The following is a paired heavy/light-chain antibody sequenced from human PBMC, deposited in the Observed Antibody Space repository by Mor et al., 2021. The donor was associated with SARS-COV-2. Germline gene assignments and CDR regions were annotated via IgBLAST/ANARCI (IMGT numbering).Light chain of an antibody. CDR1: SSDVGNYNF. V-gene: IGLV2-23*02. Sequence: QSALTQPASVSGSPGQSITISCTGTSSDVGNYNFVSWSQQHPGKAPKLVIYEVSKRPSGVSGRFSGSKSGNTASLTISGLQAEDEADYYCCSLANTNSNPYVFGTGTKVIVL. CDR2: EVS. CDR3: CSLANTNSNPYV. J-gene: IGLJ1*01.
Heavy chain of an antibody. J-gene: IGHJ4*02. Sequence: EVQLLESGGGLVQPGGSLRLSCAAPGFIFSNYWMHWVRQVPGEGLVWVSRINMDGSRTVYADSVRGRFTISRDNVKNTLYLQMNSLRDEDTAIYYCAREGYRSAWDYWGQGTLVTVSS. V-gene: IGHV3-74*01. CDR3: AREGYRSAWDY. D-gene: IGHD6-19*01. CDR2: INMDGSRT. CDR1: GFIFSNYW.